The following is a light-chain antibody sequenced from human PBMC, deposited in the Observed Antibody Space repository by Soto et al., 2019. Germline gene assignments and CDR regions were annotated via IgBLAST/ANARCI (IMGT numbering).Light chain of an antibody. Sequence: DIQMTQSPSSLSASVGDRVTITCRASQSINNYLNWDQQKLGEAPKLLIYAASNLQSGVRSRVSGSGSGRVFTLTITTLQPDDSESYLCQRSMAVPLSFGGGTKVEIK. V-gene: IGKV1-39*01. J-gene: IGKJ4*01. CDR1: QSINNY. CDR2: AAS. CDR3: QRSMAVPLS.